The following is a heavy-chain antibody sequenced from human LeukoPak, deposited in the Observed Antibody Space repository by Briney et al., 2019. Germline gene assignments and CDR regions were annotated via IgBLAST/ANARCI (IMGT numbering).Heavy chain of an antibody. J-gene: IGHJ6*03. CDR3: AKEYSRSYYYYMDV. CDR2: ISGSGGST. CDR1: GFTFSSYA. D-gene: IGHD4-11*01. V-gene: IGHV3-23*01. Sequence: GGSLRLSCAASGFTFSSYAMSWVRQAPGKGLEWVSGISGSGGSTCYADSVKGRFTISRDNSKNTLYLQMNSLRAEDTAVYYCAKEYSRSYYYYMDVWGKGTTVTVSS.